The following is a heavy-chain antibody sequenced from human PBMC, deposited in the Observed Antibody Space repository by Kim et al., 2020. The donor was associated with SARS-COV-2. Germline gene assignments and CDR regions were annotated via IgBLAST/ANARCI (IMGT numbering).Heavy chain of an antibody. D-gene: IGHD2-15*01. CDR1: GGTFSSYA. CDR2: IIPILGIA. J-gene: IGHJ6*02. CDR3: ARDGETDIVVVVAATDYYYYGMDV. V-gene: IGHV1-69*04. Sequence: SVKVSCKASGGTFSSYAISWVRQAPGQGLEWMGRIIPILGIANYAQKFQGRVTITADKSTSTAYMELSSLRSEDTAVYYCARDGETDIVVVVAATDYYYYGMDVWGQGTTVTVSS.